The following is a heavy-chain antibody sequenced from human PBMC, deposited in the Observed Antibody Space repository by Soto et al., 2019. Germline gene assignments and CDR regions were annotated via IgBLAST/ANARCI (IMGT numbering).Heavy chain of an antibody. Sequence: LSLTCTVSGGSISSYYWSWIRQPPGKGLEWVSLISWDGGSTYYADSVKGRFTISRDNAKNSLYLQMNSLRAEDTAVYYCASSTIFGMIIKYFFDYWGQGTLVTVSS. D-gene: IGHD3-3*01. CDR2: ISWDGGST. J-gene: IGHJ4*02. CDR3: ASSTIFGMIIKYFFDY. V-gene: IGHV3-11*04. CDR1: GGSISSYY.